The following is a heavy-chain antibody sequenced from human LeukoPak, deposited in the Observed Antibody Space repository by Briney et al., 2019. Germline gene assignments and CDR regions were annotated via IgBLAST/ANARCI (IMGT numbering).Heavy chain of an antibody. V-gene: IGHV4-59*01. CDR1: GGSISSYY. D-gene: IGHD2-2*02. J-gene: IGHJ6*03. CDR2: IYYSGST. Sequence: SETLSLTCTVSGGSISSYYWSWIRQPPGKGLDWIGYIYYSGSTNYNPSLKSRVTISVDTSKNQFSLKLSSVTAADTAVYYCARVSVVVVPAAIIRMSYYNYMDVWGKGTTVTVSS. CDR3: ARVSVVVVPAAIIRMSYYNYMDV.